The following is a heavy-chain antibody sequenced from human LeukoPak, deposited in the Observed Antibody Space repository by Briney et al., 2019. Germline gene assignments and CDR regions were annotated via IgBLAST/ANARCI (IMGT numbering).Heavy chain of an antibody. CDR2: INPNSGGM. CDR1: GYTFTGYY. CDR3: ARDLIGGIDSGY. V-gene: IGHV1-2*02. Sequence: ASVKVSCKASGYTFTGYYMHWVRQAPGQGLEWMGWINPNSGGMNYAQKFQGRVTMTRDTSISTAYMELSRLRSDDTAVYYCARDLIGGIDSGYWGQGTLVTVSS. J-gene: IGHJ4*02. D-gene: IGHD1-26*01.